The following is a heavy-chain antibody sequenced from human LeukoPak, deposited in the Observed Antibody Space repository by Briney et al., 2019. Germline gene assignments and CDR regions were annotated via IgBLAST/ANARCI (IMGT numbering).Heavy chain of an antibody. D-gene: IGHD6-19*01. J-gene: IGHJ6*02. Sequence: PGGSLRLSCAASGFTFTSYSMSCVRQAPENGREWVSAISASVGSTYYADSVKGPFSISTDHSENTLYLQMNSLIAEETAVSDCLKGQNRSSWYVVCDYYYGTDVWGQGTTVTVYS. CDR3: LKGQNRSSWYVVCDYYYGTDV. CDR2: ISASVGST. V-gene: IGHV3-23*01. CDR1: GFTFTSYS.